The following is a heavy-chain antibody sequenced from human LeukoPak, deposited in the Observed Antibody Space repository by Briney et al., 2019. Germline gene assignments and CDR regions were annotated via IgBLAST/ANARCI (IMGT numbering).Heavy chain of an antibody. CDR2: ISYDGSNK. Sequence: GGSLRLSCAASGFTFSTYAMHWVRQAPGKGLEWVAVISYDGSNKYYPDSVKGRFTISRDNSKNTLFLQMNSLRTDDTAVFYCARGGLGSAFDNWGQGTLVTVSS. CDR3: ARGGLGSAFDN. J-gene: IGHJ4*02. CDR1: GFTFSTYA. D-gene: IGHD6-19*01. V-gene: IGHV3-30*03.